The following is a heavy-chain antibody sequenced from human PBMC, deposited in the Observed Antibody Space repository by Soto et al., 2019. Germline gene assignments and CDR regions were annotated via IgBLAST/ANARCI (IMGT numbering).Heavy chain of an antibody. Sequence: PSETLSLTCTVSGASISKNPYYWGWIRQPPGKGLDWIASITSSGNTYFNPSLKSRITISVDTSRNQVSLELTSVTAADTAVYYCVRQGYCSRGSCYRWFDPWGQGTLVTVSS. CDR1: GASISKNPYY. J-gene: IGHJ5*02. V-gene: IGHV4-39*01. CDR3: VRQGYCSRGSCYRWFDP. CDR2: ITSSGNT. D-gene: IGHD2-15*01.